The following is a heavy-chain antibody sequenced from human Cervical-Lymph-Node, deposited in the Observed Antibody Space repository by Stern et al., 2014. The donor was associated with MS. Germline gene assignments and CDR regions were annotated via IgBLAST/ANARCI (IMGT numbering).Heavy chain of an antibody. CDR2: IIPIIGTA. V-gene: IGHV1-69*01. CDR3: ALGGFGHYFEY. Sequence: VQLVGSGAEVQKPGSSVKVSCRASGGTFSSSDISWVRQAHGQGLEWMGGIIPIIGTANYAQKYQGRVTITADESTSTAYMELSSLRSEDTAIYYCALGGFGHYFEYWGQGTLVTVSS. J-gene: IGHJ4*02. D-gene: IGHD3-10*01. CDR1: GGTFSSSD.